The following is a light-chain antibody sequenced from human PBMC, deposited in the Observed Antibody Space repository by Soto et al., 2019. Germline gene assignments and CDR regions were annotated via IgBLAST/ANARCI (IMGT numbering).Light chain of an antibody. CDR3: LHFNGFPLT. Sequence: DIQLTQFPSFLSASVGDRVTITCRASQGISSYLTWYQQKPGKAPKLLIYAASTLQSGVPSRFSGGGSGTEFTLTISSLQPEDFATYYCLHFNGFPLTFGGGTKVEVK. J-gene: IGKJ4*01. CDR2: AAS. V-gene: IGKV1-9*01. CDR1: QGISSY.